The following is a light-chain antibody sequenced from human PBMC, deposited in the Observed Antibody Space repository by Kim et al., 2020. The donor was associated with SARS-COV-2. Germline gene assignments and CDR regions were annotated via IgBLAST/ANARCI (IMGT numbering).Light chain of an antibody. CDR3: HLYSSSMYT. CDR2: AAF. V-gene: IGKV3-20*01. CDR1: QSVVTNY. J-gene: IGKJ2*01. Sequence: LSPGERATLSCRASQSVVTNYLNWYQQRPGQAPSLLIRAAFTRATGVPDRFTGGGSGTDFTLTISKLEPEDFAVYYCHLYSSSMYTFGQGTKLEI.